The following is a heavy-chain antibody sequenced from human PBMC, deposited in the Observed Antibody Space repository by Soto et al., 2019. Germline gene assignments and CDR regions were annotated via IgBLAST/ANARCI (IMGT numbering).Heavy chain of an antibody. Sequence: QVQLVQSGAEVKKPGSSVKVSCKASGGTFSSYTISWVRQAPGQGLEWMGRIIPILGIANYAQKFQGRVTITADKSTSTAYIELSSLRSEDTAVYYCARGLTSVVVPGAYYYYYMDVWGKGTTVTVSS. J-gene: IGHJ6*03. V-gene: IGHV1-69*02. D-gene: IGHD2-2*01. CDR1: GGTFSSYT. CDR3: ARGLTSVVVPGAYYYYYMDV. CDR2: IIPILGIA.